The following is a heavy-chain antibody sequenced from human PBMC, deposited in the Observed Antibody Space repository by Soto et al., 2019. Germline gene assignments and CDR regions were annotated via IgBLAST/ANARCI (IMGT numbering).Heavy chain of an antibody. Sequence: GASVKVSCKASGYTFTSYGISWVRQAPGQGLEWMGWISAYNGNTNYAQKLQGRVTMTTDTSTSTAYMELRSLRSDDTAVYYRARDTSAAGTGWFDPWGQGTLVTVSS. CDR1: GYTFTSYG. V-gene: IGHV1-18*04. CDR3: ARDTSAAGTGWFDP. CDR2: ISAYNGNT. J-gene: IGHJ5*02. D-gene: IGHD6-13*01.